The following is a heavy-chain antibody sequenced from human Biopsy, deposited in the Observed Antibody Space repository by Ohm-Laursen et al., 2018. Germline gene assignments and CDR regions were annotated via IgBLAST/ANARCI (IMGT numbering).Heavy chain of an antibody. CDR1: GFTFSNYA. J-gene: IGHJ2*01. CDR3: AKDQPDLAVVVAAHWYFDL. CDR2: ISDIGSST. Sequence: SLRLSCAASGFTFSNYAMTWVHQAPGKGLEWVSAISDIGSSTFYSDSVKGRFTISRDNSKKTLYLQMNSLRAEDTAIYYCAKDQPDLAVVVAAHWYFDLWGRGTLVTVSS. V-gene: IGHV3-23*01. D-gene: IGHD2-15*01.